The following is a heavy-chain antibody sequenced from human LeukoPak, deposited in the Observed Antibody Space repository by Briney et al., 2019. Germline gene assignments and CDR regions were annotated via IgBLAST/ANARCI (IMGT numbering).Heavy chain of an antibody. CDR3: ARMTTLFDFDY. Sequence: SETLSLTCTVSGGSISSSSYYWGWIRQPPGKGLEWIGSIYYSGSTYYNPSLKSRVTISVDTSKNQFSLKLSSVTAADTAVYYCARMTTLFDFDYWGQGTLVTVSS. CDR1: GGSISSSSYY. J-gene: IGHJ4*02. CDR2: IYYSGST. D-gene: IGHD4-11*01. V-gene: IGHV4-39*07.